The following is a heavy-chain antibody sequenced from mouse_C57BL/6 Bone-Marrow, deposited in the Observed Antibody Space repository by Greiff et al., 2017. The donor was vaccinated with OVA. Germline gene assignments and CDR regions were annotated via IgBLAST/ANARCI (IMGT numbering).Heavy chain of an antibody. J-gene: IGHJ3*01. D-gene: IGHD1-1*01. CDR2: IYPGNSDT. Sequence: EVKLQESGTVLARPGASVKLSCKTSGYTFTSYWMHWVKQRPGQGLEWIGAIYPGNSDTSYNQKFKGKAKLTAVTSASTAYMELSSLTHEDYAVYYCTPYYCSRAWFADWGKGTLVTVSA. V-gene: IGHV1-5*01. CDR1: GYTFTSYW. CDR3: TPYYCSRAWFAD.